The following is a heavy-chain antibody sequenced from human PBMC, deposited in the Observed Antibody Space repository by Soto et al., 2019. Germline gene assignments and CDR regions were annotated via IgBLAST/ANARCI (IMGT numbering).Heavy chain of an antibody. CDR1: GGSISSSNW. J-gene: IGHJ4*02. CDR3: ARVGCSGGSCYPGDY. CDR2: IYHSGST. D-gene: IGHD2-15*01. Sequence: QVQLQESGPGLVKPSGTLSLTCAVSGGSISSSNWWSWVRQPPGKGLEWIGEIYHSGSTNYNPSLKCRVTISVDKSKTQFSLKLSSVTAADTAVYYCARVGCSGGSCYPGDYWGQGTLVTVSS. V-gene: IGHV4-4*02.